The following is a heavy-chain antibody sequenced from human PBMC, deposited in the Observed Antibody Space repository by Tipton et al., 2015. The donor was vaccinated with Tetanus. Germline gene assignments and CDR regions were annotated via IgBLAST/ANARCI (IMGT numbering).Heavy chain of an antibody. Sequence: SLRLSCSVSGFIFSNYAMNWVRQAPGKGLEWLSSVSSTTSYIYYADSVKGRFTISRDNAKNSLYLQMNSLRADDTAVYYCASGSTLDYWGLGTLVTVSS. CDR1: GFIFSNYA. D-gene: IGHD6-25*01. CDR3: ASGSTLDY. V-gene: IGHV3-21*01. J-gene: IGHJ4*02. CDR2: VSSTTSYI.